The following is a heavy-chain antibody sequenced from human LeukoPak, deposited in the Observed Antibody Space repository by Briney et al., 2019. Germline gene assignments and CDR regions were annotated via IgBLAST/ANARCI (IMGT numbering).Heavy chain of an antibody. Sequence: GASVNDSCKASGYTFTGYYMHWVRQAPGQGREWMGWINPNSGGTNYAQKFQGRVTMTRDTSISTAYMELSRLRSDDTAVYYCATSSIAARRSYYYMDVWGKGTTVTVSS. V-gene: IGHV1-2*02. CDR2: INPNSGGT. CDR1: GYTFTGYY. CDR3: ATSSIAARRSYYYMDV. J-gene: IGHJ6*03. D-gene: IGHD6-6*01.